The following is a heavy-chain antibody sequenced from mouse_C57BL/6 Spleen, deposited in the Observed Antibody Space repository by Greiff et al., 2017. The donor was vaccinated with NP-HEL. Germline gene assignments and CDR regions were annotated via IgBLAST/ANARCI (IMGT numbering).Heavy chain of an antibody. V-gene: IGHV1-53*01. CDR3: ARGDYYGSSYVYFDV. D-gene: IGHD1-1*01. CDR1: GYTFTSYW. CDR2: INPSNGGT. J-gene: IGHJ1*03. Sequence: QVQLQQPGTELVKPGASVKLSCKASGYTFTSYWMHWVKQRPGQGLEWIGNINPSNGGTNYNEKFKSKAILTVDKSSSIASMQLSSLIYEDSAVYYCARGDYYGSSYVYFDVWGTGTTVTVSS.